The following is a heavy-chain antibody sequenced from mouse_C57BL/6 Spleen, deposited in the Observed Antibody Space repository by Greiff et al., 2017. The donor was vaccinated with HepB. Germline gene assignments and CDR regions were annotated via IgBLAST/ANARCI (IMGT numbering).Heavy chain of an antibody. CDR3: ARRGLGLGFAY. V-gene: IGHV2-2*01. D-gene: IGHD4-1*01. J-gene: IGHJ3*01. CDR1: GFSLTSYG. Sequence: VQLQQSGPGLVQPSQRLSITCTVSGFSLTSYGVHWVRQSPGKGLAWLGVIWRGGSTDYNAAFISRLSISKDNSKSQVFFKMNSLQADDTAIYYCARRGLGLGFAYWGQGTLVTVSA. CDR2: IWRGGST.